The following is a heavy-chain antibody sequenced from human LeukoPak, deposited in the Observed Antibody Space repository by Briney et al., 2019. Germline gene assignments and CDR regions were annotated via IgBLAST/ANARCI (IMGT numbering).Heavy chain of an antibody. CDR1: GFTFSCYG. Sequence: GGSLRPSCAASGFTFSCYGMHWVRQVPGKGLGWVAVIAYDGSNKYYPDSLKGRFTISRENSKNTLYLQINSLRDEDTAVYYFAKGVVAIDYWGQGTLVTVSS. D-gene: IGHD2-15*01. J-gene: IGHJ4*02. V-gene: IGHV3-33*06. CDR3: AKGVVAIDY. CDR2: IAYDGSNK.